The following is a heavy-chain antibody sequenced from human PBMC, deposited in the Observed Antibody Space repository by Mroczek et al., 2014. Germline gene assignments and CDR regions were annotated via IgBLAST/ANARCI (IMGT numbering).Heavy chain of an antibody. CDR3: ARDFPTHRNRKANYYYYGMDV. D-gene: IGHD1-14*01. J-gene: IGHJ6*02. V-gene: IGHV4-59*01. CDR1: GGSISSYY. Sequence: QVQLQQSGPGLVKPSETLSLTCTVSGGSISSYYWSWIRQPPGKGLEWIGYIYYSGSTNYNPSLKSRVTISVDTSKNQFSLKLSSVTAADTAVYYCARDFPTHRNRKANYYYYGMDVWGQGTTVTVSS. CDR2: IYYSGST.